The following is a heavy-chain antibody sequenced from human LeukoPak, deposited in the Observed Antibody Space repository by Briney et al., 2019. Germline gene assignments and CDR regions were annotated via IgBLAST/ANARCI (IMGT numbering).Heavy chain of an antibody. CDR3: ARASGLIWFGELLIHTGGAFDI. J-gene: IGHJ3*02. Sequence: SETLSLTCTVSGGSISSYYWSWIRQPAGKGLEWIGRIYTSGSTNYNPSLKSRVTMSVDTSKNQFSLKLSSVTAADTAVYYCARASGLIWFGELLIHTGGAFDIWGQGTMATVSS. CDR2: IYTSGST. V-gene: IGHV4-4*07. CDR1: GGSISSYY. D-gene: IGHD3-10*01.